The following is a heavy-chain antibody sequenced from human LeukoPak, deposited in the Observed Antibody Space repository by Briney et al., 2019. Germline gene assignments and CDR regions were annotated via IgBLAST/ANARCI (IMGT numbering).Heavy chain of an antibody. J-gene: IGHJ4*02. CDR1: GFSLSTSG. V-gene: IGHV3-33*01. CDR2: MWYDGSHE. Sequence: GRSLRLSCAASGFSLSTSGMLWVRQAPGKGPDWVAVMWYDGSHEYYANSVKGRFTISRDNSKNTLYLQITSLRAEDTAVYYCARGYCTSRGCFPDYWGQGTMVTVSS. D-gene: IGHD2-2*01. CDR3: ARGYCTSRGCFPDY.